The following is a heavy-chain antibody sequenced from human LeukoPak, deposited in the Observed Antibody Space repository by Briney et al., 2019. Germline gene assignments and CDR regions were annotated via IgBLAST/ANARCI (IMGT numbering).Heavy chain of an antibody. CDR3: AKVLAGYYGSVTDY. Sequence: GGSLRLSCAASGFTFSSYSMNWVRQAPGKGLEWVSYISSSSSTIYYADSVKGRFTISRDNAKNSLYLQMNSLRAEDTAVYYCAKVLAGYYGSVTDYWGQGTLVTVSS. V-gene: IGHV3-48*01. CDR2: ISSSSSTI. D-gene: IGHD3-10*01. CDR1: GFTFSSYS. J-gene: IGHJ4*02.